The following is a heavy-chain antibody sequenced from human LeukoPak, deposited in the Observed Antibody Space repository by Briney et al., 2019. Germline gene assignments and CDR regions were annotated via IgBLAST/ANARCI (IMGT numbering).Heavy chain of an antibody. D-gene: IGHD6-13*01. CDR2: INPNSGGT. CDR3: ARTYSSSSKYYYYMDV. CDR1: GYTFTGYY. V-gene: IGHV1-2*02. Sequence: ASVKGSCKASGYTFTGYYMHWVRQAPGQGLEWMGWINPNSGGTNYAQKFQGRVTMTRDTSISTAYMELSRLRSDDTAVYYCARTYSSSSKYYYYMDVWGKGTTVTVSS. J-gene: IGHJ6*03.